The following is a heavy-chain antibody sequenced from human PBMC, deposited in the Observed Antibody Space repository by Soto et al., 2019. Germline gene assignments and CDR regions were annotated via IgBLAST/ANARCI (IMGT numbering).Heavy chain of an antibody. CDR1: GYSFRNYG. D-gene: IGHD6-6*01. J-gene: IGHJ5*02. CDR2: INPDSGIT. Sequence: QVQLVQSGTEVKKPGASVKVSCKASGYSFRNYGISWVRQAPGQGPEWMGYINPDSGITNYARKVQGRVTMTTDTSTSTAYMVLRSLRSDDTAVYYCARVVVRNNWFDPWGQGTLVTVSS. V-gene: IGHV1-18*01. CDR3: ARVVVRNNWFDP.